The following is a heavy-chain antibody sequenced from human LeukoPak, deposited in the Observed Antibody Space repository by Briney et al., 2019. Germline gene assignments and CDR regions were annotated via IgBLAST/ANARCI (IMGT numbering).Heavy chain of an antibody. J-gene: IGHJ4*02. V-gene: IGHV1-46*01. CDR2: INPSDGST. Sequence: GASVKVSYKASGYIFTNYFIHWVRQAPGQGPEWMGIINPSDGSTSYAQKFQGRLTMTRDTSTSTVYMELSSLRSDDTAVYYCARMFSSGWTFDYWGQGTLVTVSS. CDR3: ARMFSSGWTFDY. CDR1: GYIFTNYF. D-gene: IGHD6-19*01.